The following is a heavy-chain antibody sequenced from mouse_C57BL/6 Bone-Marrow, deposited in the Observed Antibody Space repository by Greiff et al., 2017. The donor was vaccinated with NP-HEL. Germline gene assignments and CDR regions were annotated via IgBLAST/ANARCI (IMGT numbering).Heavy chain of an antibody. Sequence: VQLQQSGPELVKPGASVKISCKASGYAFSSSWMNWVKQRPGKGLEWIGRIYPGDGDTNYNGKFKGKATLTADKSSSTAYMQLSSLTSEDSAVCFCAYYYGSSYDYWGQGTTLTVSS. CDR3: AYYYGSSYDY. V-gene: IGHV1-82*01. D-gene: IGHD1-1*01. CDR2: IYPGDGDT. CDR1: GYAFSSSW. J-gene: IGHJ2*01.